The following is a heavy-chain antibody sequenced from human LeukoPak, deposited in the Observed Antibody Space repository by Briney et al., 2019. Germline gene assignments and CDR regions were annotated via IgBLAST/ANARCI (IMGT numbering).Heavy chain of an antibody. CDR1: GFTFSDYS. J-gene: IGHJ4*02. CDR3: ARDRWLQYFDY. D-gene: IGHD5-24*01. CDR2: ISSSSSTI. V-gene: IGHV3-48*04. Sequence: GGSLRLSCAASGFTFSDYSMSWVRQAPGKGLEWVSYISSSSSTIYYADSAKGRFTISRDNAKNSLYPQMSSLRAEDTAVYYCARDRWLQYFDYWGQGTLVTVSS.